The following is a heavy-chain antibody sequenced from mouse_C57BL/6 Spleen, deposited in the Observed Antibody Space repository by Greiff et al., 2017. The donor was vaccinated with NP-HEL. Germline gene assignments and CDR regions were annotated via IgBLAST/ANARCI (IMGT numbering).Heavy chain of an antibody. Sequence: EVNLVESGGGLVKPGGSLKLSCAASGFTFTSYTMSWVRQTPEKGLAWVATISGGGGNTYYPDSVKGRFTISRDNAKNTLYLQMISLRSEDTALYYCASPYYSNYGAMDYWGQGTSVTVSS. CDR1: GFTFTSYT. CDR3: ASPYYSNYGAMDY. J-gene: IGHJ4*01. CDR2: ISGGGGNT. D-gene: IGHD2-5*01. V-gene: IGHV5-9*01.